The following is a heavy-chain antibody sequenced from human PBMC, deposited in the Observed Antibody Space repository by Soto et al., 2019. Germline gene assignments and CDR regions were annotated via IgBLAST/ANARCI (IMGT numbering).Heavy chain of an antibody. CDR1: GGTFSSYA. CDR3: SRDQPQIHIAVAGDYYYCGMDV. D-gene: IGHD6-19*01. J-gene: IGHJ6*02. V-gene: IGHV1-69*01. CDR2: IIPIFGTA. Sequence: QVQLVQSGAEVKKPGSSVKVSCKASGGTFSSYAISWLRQAPGQGLEWMGGIIPIFGTANYAQKFQGRVTITADESTGTAYMELSRLRSEDTAVYYCSRDQPQIHIAVAGDYYYCGMDVWGQGTTVTVSS.